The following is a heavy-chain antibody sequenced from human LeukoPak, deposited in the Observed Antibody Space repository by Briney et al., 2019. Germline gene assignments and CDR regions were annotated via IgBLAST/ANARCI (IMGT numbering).Heavy chain of an antibody. D-gene: IGHD3-10*01. J-gene: IGHJ6*02. CDR2: ISDSGRT. CDR3: ACSMVRGVIGYYYGMDV. Sequence: PSETLSLTCTVSGGSITKTYFYWGWIRQPPGKGLEWIGSISDSGRTYYNPSLKSRVTISVDTSKNQFSLKMSSVTAADTAVYYCACSMVRGVIGYYYGMDVWGQGTTVTVSS. CDR1: GGSITKTYFY. V-gene: IGHV4-39*07.